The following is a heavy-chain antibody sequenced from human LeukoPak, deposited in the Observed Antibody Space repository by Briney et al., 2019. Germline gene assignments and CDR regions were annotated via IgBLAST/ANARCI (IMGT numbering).Heavy chain of an antibody. CDR1: GFTVSSNY. D-gene: IGHD3-3*01. J-gene: IGHJ4*02. CDR2: IYSGGST. Sequence: PGGSLRLSCAASGFTVSSNYMSWVRQAPGKGLEWVSVIYSGGSTYYADSVKGRFTISRHNSKNTLYLQMNSLRAEDTAVYYCARASLYDFWSADYWGQGTLVTASS. V-gene: IGHV3-53*04. CDR3: ARASLYDFWSADY.